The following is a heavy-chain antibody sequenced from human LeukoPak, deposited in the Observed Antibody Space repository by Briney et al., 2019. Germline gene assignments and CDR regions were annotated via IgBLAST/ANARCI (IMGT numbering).Heavy chain of an antibody. CDR3: ARALLWFGESFSDY. CDR2: INGGNGYT. Sequence: ASVKVSCKASGYIFINYAIHWVRQAPGQRLEWMAWINGGNGYTKYSQNFQGRVTITRDTSASTAYMELSSLRSEDTAVYYCARALLWFGESFSDYWGQGTLVTVSS. CDR1: GYIFINYA. J-gene: IGHJ4*02. D-gene: IGHD3-10*01. V-gene: IGHV1-3*01.